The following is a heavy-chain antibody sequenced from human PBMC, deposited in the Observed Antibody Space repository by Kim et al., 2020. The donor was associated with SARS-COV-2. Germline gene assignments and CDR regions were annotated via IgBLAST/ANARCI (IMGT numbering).Heavy chain of an antibody. CDR2: ISSSSSYI. D-gene: IGHD3-9*01. Sequence: GGSLRLSCAASGFTFSSYSMNWVRQAPGKGLGWVSSISSSSSYIYYADSVKGRFTISRDNAKNSLYLQMNSLRAEDTAVYYCARGPPFHYDILTELDPWGQGTLVTVSS. V-gene: IGHV3-21*04. CDR1: GFTFSSYS. CDR3: ARGPPFHYDILTELDP. J-gene: IGHJ5*02.